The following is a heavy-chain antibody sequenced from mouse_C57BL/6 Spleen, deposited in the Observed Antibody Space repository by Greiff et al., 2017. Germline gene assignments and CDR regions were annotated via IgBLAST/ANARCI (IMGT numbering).Heavy chain of an antibody. Sequence: EVKLVESGGGLVQPGGSLSLSCAASGFTFTDYYMSWVRQPPGKALEWLGFIRNKANGYTTEYSASVKGRFTISRDNSQSILYLQMNALRAEDSATDYCARSPLYYGKGMDYWGQGTSVTVSS. J-gene: IGHJ4*01. D-gene: IGHD2-1*01. CDR2: IRNKANGYTT. V-gene: IGHV7-3*01. CDR1: GFTFTDYY. CDR3: ARSPLYYGKGMDY.